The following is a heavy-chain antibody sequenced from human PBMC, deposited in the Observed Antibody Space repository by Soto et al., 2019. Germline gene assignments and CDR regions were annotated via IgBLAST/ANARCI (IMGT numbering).Heavy chain of an antibody. V-gene: IGHV4-30-4*01. CDR1: GGSISSGDYY. CDR3: ARLPIITMVRGVISWFDP. J-gene: IGHJ5*02. D-gene: IGHD3-10*01. CDR2: IYYSGST. Sequence: SETLSLTCTVSGGSISSGDYYWSWIRQPPGKGLEWIGYIYYSGSTYYNPSLKSRVTISVDTSKNQFSLKLSSVTAADTAVYYCARLPIITMVRGVISWFDPWGQGTLVTVS.